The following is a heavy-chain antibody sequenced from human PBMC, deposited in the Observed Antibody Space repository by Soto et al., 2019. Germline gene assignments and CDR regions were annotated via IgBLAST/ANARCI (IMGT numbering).Heavy chain of an antibody. CDR2: IYPSDSDL. CDR3: ARYGGNSDEPYYYFALDV. Sequence: EVQLVQSGAEVKKPGESLKISCKGSGYNFNTHWIAWVRQMPGKGLEWMGIIYPSDSDLRYSPSFEGQVTISADKSISAAYLQWNSLKASDTAVYYCARYGGNSDEPYYYFALDVWGQGTTVTVSS. V-gene: IGHV5-51*01. J-gene: IGHJ6*02. D-gene: IGHD2-21*02. CDR1: GYNFNTHW.